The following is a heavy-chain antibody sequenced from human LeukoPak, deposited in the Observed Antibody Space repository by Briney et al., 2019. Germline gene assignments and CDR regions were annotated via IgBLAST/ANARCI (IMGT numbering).Heavy chain of an antibody. D-gene: IGHD6-19*01. J-gene: IGHJ4*02. CDR3: AKDMGAIAVAGLDFDY. V-gene: IGHV3-7*03. CDR2: IKQDGSEK. CDR1: GFTFSSYW. Sequence: PGGSLRLSCAASGFTFSSYWMSWVRQAPGKGLEWVANIKQDGSEKYYVDSVKGRFTISRDNAKNSLYLQMNSLRAEDTAVYYCAKDMGAIAVAGLDFDYWGQGTLVTVSS.